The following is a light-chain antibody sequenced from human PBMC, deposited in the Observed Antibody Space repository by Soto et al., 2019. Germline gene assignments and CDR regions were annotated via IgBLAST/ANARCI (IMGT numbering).Light chain of an antibody. CDR2: YND. CDR1: NSNIGSNA. V-gene: IGLV1-36*01. CDR3: ATWDDRLTAWV. J-gene: IGLJ3*02. Sequence: QSVLTQSPSVSGAPRQSVNISCSGNNSNIGSNAVHWYQQLPGKAPKLLMYYNDMLPSGVSDRFSDSKSGTSASLAISGLQSEDEGDYYCATWDDRLTAWVFGGGTKLTVL.